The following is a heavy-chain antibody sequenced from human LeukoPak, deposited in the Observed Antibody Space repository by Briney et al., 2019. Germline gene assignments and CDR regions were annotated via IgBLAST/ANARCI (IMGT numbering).Heavy chain of an antibody. J-gene: IGHJ4*02. Sequence: GGSLRLSCEVSGFTFSSYHMNWVRQAPGKGLEWVSSIGSSGSYIYYADSVKGRFTISRDNAKNSLYLQMNSLRAEDTAVYYCARAGYGSGSFGYYWGQGTLVTVSS. D-gene: IGHD3-10*01. CDR3: ARAGYGSGSFGYY. CDR2: IGSSGSYI. CDR1: GFTFSSYH. V-gene: IGHV3-21*01.